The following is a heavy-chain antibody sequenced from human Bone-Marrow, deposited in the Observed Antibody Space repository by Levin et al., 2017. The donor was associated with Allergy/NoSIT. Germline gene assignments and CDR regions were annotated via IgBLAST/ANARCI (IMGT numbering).Heavy chain of an antibody. CDR1: GVSIYSGGYD. CDR3: TRDPDYDRAFDI. Sequence: SETLSLTCTVTGVSIYSGGYDWSWIRQVPGKGLEFIASVYHTGNTNYNPSLKSRATISLDTSKNQFSLKLTSVTDADTALYYCTRDPDYDRAFDIWGQGTKVTVSS. CDR2: VYHTGNT. J-gene: IGHJ3*02. V-gene: IGHV4-31*03. D-gene: IGHD4-17*01.